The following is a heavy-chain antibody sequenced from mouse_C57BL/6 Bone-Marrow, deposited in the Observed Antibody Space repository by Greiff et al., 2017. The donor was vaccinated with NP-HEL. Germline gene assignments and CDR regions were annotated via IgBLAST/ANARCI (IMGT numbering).Heavy chain of an antibody. Sequence: EVQWVESGGGLVKPGGSLKLSCAASGFTFSDYGMHWVHQAPEKGLEWVAYISSGSSTIYYADTVKGRFTISRDNAKNTLFLQMTSLRSEDTAMYYCARVGYDEDWYFDVWGTGTTVTVSS. CDR3: ARVGYDEDWYFDV. CDR1: GFTFSDYG. V-gene: IGHV5-17*01. CDR2: ISSGSSTI. D-gene: IGHD2-2*01. J-gene: IGHJ1*03.